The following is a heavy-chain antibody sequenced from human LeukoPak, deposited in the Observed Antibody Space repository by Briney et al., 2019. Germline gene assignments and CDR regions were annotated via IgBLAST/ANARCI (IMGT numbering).Heavy chain of an antibody. CDR2: IIPIFGTA. CDR1: GGTFSSYA. D-gene: IGHD2-15*01. Sequence: ASVKVSCKASGGTFSSYAISWVRQAPGQGLEWMGRIIPIFGTANYAQKFQGRVTMTEDTSTDTAYMELSSLRSEDTAVYYCATEGRSVVVAARVFDYWGQGTLVTVSS. CDR3: ATEGRSVVVAARVFDY. V-gene: IGHV1-69*06. J-gene: IGHJ4*02.